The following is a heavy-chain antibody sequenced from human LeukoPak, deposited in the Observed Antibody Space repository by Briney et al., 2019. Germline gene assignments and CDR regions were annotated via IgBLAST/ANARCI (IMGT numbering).Heavy chain of an antibody. Sequence: SETLSLTCTVSGGSIGNYQWNWIRQPPGKGLEWIANTQYSGSTNYNPSLKSRVTISLDTSKNQFSLRLTSVTSADTAVYYCARGPTVTTDYWGQGTLVTVS. D-gene: IGHD4-17*01. J-gene: IGHJ4*02. V-gene: IGHV4-59*01. CDR2: TQYSGST. CDR3: ARGPTVTTDY. CDR1: GGSIGNYQ.